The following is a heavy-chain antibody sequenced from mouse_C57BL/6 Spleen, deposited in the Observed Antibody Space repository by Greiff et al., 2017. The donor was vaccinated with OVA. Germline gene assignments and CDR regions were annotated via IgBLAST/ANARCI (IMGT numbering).Heavy chain of an antibody. CDR3: ARAGYDDDYFDY. D-gene: IGHD2-2*01. CDR1: GYAFTNYL. CDR2: INPGSGGT. V-gene: IGHV1-54*01. Sequence: VMLVESGAELVRPGTSVKVSCKASGYAFTNYLIEWVKQRPGQGLEWIGVINPGSGGTNYNEKFKGKATLTADKSSSTAYMQLSSLTSEDSAVYFCARAGYDDDYFDYWGQGTTLTVSS. J-gene: IGHJ2*01.